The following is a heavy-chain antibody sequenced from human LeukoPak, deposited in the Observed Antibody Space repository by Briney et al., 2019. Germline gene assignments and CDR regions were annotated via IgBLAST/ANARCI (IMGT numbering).Heavy chain of an antibody. CDR2: IYYSGGT. J-gene: IGHJ4*02. CDR1: GGSISSSSYY. D-gene: IGHD3-16*01. Sequence: SETLSLTCTVSGGSISSSSYYWGWIRQPPGKGLEWIGSIYYSGGTYYNPSLKSRVTISVDTSKNQFSLKLSSVTAADTAVYYCASHTTFFDYWGQGTLVTVSS. CDR3: ASHTTFFDY. V-gene: IGHV4-39*01.